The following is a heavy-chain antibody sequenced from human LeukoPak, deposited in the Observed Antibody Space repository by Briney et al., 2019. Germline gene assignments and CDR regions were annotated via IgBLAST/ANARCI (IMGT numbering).Heavy chain of an antibody. J-gene: IGHJ4*02. D-gene: IGHD2-15*01. V-gene: IGHV3-66*01. CDR1: GFTVSSNY. CDR2: IYSGGST. CDR3: ARGSGSSYYFDY. Sequence: GGSLRLSCAASGFTVSSNYMSWVRQAPGKGLEWVSVIYSGGSTYYADSVKGRFTISRDNSKNTLYLQMSSLRAEDTAVYYCARGSGSSYYFDYWGQGTLVTVSS.